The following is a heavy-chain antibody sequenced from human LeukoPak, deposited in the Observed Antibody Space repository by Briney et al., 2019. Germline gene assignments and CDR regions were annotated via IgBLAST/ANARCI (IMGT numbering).Heavy chain of an antibody. CDR2: VSPNSGGT. D-gene: IGHD6-19*01. CDR3: ARGQQWLEAFDY. Sequence: ASMKVSCKTPGYTFTGYYIHWVRQAPGQGLEWMGWVSPNSGGTHCAQKFQGRVTMTRDTSINTVYMALNWLTSDDTAVYYCARGQQWLEAFDYWGLGTLVTVSS. CDR1: GYTFTGYY. J-gene: IGHJ4*02. V-gene: IGHV1-2*02.